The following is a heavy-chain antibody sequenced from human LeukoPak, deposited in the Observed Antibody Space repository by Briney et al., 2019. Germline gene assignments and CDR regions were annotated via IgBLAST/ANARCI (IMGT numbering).Heavy chain of an antibody. CDR3: ARAGSYSDILTGQNWFDP. J-gene: IGHJ5*02. V-gene: IGHV3-66*01. CDR2: IYSGGST. CDR1: GFTVSSNY. D-gene: IGHD3-9*01. Sequence: GGSLRLSCAASGFTVSSNYMSWVRQAPGKGLEWVSVIYSGGSTYYADSVKGRFTISRDNSKNALYLQMNSLRAEDTAVYYCARAGSYSDILTGQNWFDPWGQGTLVTVSS.